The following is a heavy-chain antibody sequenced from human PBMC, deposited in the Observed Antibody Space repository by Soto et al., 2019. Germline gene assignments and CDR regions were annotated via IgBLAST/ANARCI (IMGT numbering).Heavy chain of an antibody. Sequence: SVTLALSSTVSGDSVSSRNYYWSWIRQPPGKGLEWIGSIYFTGNTNYNPSLKSRLTMSIDTSRNQFSLRLGSVTAADTAVYYCGRVPVETYMIYLSDPWGQGTRVTVS. J-gene: IGHJ5*02. CDR3: GRVPVETYMIYLSDP. V-gene: IGHV4-61*01. D-gene: IGHD3-16*01. CDR1: GDSVSSRNYY. CDR2: IYFTGNT.